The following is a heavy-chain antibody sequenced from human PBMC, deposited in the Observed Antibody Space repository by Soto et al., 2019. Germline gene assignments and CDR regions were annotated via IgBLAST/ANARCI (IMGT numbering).Heavy chain of an antibody. J-gene: IGHJ3*02. D-gene: IGHD3-22*01. CDR1: GGTFSSYA. CDR3: AREKVTYYYDSSGAPDAFDI. CDR2: IIPTFGTA. V-gene: IGHV1-69*13. Sequence: GASVKVSCKASGGTFSSYAISWVRQAPGQGLEWMGGIIPTFGTANYAQKFQGRVTITADESTSTAYMELSSLRSEDTAVYYCAREKVTYYYDSSGAPDAFDIWGQGTMVTVSS.